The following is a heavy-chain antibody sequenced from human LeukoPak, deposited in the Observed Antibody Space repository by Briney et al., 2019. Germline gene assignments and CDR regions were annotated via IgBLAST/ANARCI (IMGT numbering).Heavy chain of an antibody. CDR3: ARDCRGTYFEADSFDI. CDR2: IKQDGSEK. CDR1: GFTFSTYW. Sequence: GGSLRLSCAASGFTFSTYWMSWVRQAPGKGLEWVANIKQDGSEKYYADSVKGRFTISRDNAENSLYLQMNSLRAEDTAVYYCARDCRGTYFEADSFDIWGQGTMVTVSS. J-gene: IGHJ3*02. V-gene: IGHV3-7*01. D-gene: IGHD1-26*01.